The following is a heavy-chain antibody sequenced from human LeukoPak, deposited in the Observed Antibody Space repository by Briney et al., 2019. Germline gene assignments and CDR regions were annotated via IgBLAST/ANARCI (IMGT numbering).Heavy chain of an antibody. D-gene: IGHD3-10*01. Sequence: GGSLRLSCAASGFNFSTYWMTWVRQVPGKGLEWVANIKEDRSEIYYVDAVKGRFSISRDNAKTSLYLQMNNLSVADTAVYYCVTDQTGRHPYFFDYWGQGTLVTVSS. CDR3: VTDQTGRHPYFFDY. V-gene: IGHV3-7*01. CDR2: IKEDRSEI. J-gene: IGHJ4*02. CDR1: GFNFSTYW.